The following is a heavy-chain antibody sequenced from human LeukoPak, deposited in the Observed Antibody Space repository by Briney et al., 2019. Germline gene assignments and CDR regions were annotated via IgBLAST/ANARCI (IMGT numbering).Heavy chain of an antibody. CDR2: MNPNSGNT. Sequence: ASVKVSCKASGYTFSTYDINWVRQATGQGLEWMGWMNPNSGNTGYAQKFQGRVTITRNTSISTAYMELGSLRSEDTAVYYCARVRPGYCSGGRCYPGGFDPWGQGTLVTVSS. D-gene: IGHD2-15*01. CDR3: ARVRPGYCSGGRCYPGGFDP. CDR1: GYTFSTYD. J-gene: IGHJ5*02. V-gene: IGHV1-8*03.